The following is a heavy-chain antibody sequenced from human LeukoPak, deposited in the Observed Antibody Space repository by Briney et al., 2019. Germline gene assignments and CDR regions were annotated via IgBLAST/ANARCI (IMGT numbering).Heavy chain of an antibody. Sequence: SETLSLTCTVSGGSINYYYWMWIRQPPGKGLEWIGYIYYSGGTHYNPSLKSRVTMLVDTSKNQFSFKLTAVTAADTAVYYCARETWTAAAIDYWGQGTLVTVSS. CDR3: ARETWTAAAIDY. V-gene: IGHV4-59*01. CDR1: GGSINYYY. D-gene: IGHD6-25*01. CDR2: IYYSGGT. J-gene: IGHJ4*02.